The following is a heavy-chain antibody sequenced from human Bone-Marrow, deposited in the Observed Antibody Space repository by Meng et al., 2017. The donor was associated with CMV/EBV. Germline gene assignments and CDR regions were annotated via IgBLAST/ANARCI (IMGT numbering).Heavy chain of an antibody. CDR2: INWSGGST. Sequence: GESLKISCAASGFTFDDYGMSWVRQAPGKGLEWVSGINWSGGSTGYADSVKGRFSISRDNAKNTLYLQMNSLRAEDTAVYYCARGDDYYDSSGLDCWGQGTLVTVSS. J-gene: IGHJ4*02. CDR1: GFTFDDYG. CDR3: ARGDDYYDSSGLDC. D-gene: IGHD3-22*01. V-gene: IGHV3-20*04.